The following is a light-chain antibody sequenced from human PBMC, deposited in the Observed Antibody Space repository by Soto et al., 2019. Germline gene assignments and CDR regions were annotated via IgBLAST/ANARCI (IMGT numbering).Light chain of an antibody. J-gene: IGKJ2*01. CDR1: QSISSC. CDR3: QQYNSYSYT. V-gene: IGKV1-5*01. Sequence: DIQMTQSPSTLSASVGDRVTITCRASQSISSCLAWYQHKTGKATKLLIYDASSLESGVPSRFSGSGSGTELTLNVSILQHDDFETYYCQQYNSYSYTFGQGNKLEIK. CDR2: DAS.